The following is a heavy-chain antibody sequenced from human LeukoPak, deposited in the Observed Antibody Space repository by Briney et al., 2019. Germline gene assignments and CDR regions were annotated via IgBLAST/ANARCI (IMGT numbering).Heavy chain of an antibody. Sequence: PSETLSLTCAVYGGSFSGYYWSWIRQPPGKGLEWIGEINHSGSTNYNPSLKSRVTLSVDTSKNQFSLELSSVTAADTAVYYCARDGGATVVTRPFDYWGQGTLVTVSS. CDR1: GGSFSGYY. D-gene: IGHD4-23*01. CDR2: INHSGST. J-gene: IGHJ4*02. CDR3: ARDGGATVVTRPFDY. V-gene: IGHV4-34*01.